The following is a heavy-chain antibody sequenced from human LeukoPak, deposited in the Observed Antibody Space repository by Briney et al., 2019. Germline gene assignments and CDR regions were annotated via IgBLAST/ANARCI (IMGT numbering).Heavy chain of an antibody. CDR1: GVSISSYY. D-gene: IGHD5-18*01. J-gene: IGHJ4*02. V-gene: IGHV4-59*12. Sequence: SETLSLTCTVSGVSISSYYWSWIRQPPGKGLEWIGYIYYSRSTNYNPSLKSRVTISVDTSKNQFSLKLSSATAADTAVYYCARYASSYGPSFDYWGQGTLVTVSS. CDR2: IYYSRST. CDR3: ARYASSYGPSFDY.